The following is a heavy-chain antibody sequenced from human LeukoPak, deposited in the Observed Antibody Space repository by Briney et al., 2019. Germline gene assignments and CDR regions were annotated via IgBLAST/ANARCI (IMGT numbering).Heavy chain of an antibody. CDR3: ARSISSCWFYS. D-gene: IGHD6-13*01. J-gene: IGHJ5*01. CDR1: CASISSDSNY. V-gene: IGHV4-39*07. Sequence: SETVSLTCTVSCASISSDSNYWAWVRQPPGKGLQWYGCIYHTGSYFYYLTRLIRVSISIDSSKNPFYLKLSSVTDADTALYDCARSISSCWFYSWGRGTLVSVSS. CDR2: IYHTGSY.